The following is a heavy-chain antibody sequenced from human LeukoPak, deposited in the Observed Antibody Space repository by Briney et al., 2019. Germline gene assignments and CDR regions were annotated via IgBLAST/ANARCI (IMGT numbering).Heavy chain of an antibody. D-gene: IGHD3-10*01. Sequence: PSETLSLTCTVSGGSISSYYWSWIRQPPGKGLEWIGEINHSGSTNYNPSLKSRVTISVDTSKNQFSLKLSSVTAADTAVYYCARYYYGSGSYYRNGYYFDYWGQGTLVTVSS. CDR2: INHSGST. CDR3: ARYYYGSGSYYRNGYYFDY. CDR1: GGSISSYY. V-gene: IGHV4-34*01. J-gene: IGHJ4*02.